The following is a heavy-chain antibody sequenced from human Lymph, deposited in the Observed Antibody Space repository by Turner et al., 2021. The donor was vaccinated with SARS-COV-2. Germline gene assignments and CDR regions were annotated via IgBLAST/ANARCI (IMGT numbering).Heavy chain of an antibody. CDR3: ARLSMGDWHFDL. CDR1: GFTFSTYW. CDR2: VKQDGSEK. J-gene: IGHJ2*01. D-gene: IGHD1-26*01. Sequence: EVQLVESGGGLVQPGGSLRLSCAASGFTFSTYWMSWVRQAPGKGLEWVANVKQDGSEKYYVDSVKGRFTISRDNAKNSLYLQMNSLRAEDTAVYYCARLSMGDWHFDLWGRGTLVTVSS. V-gene: IGHV3-7*01.